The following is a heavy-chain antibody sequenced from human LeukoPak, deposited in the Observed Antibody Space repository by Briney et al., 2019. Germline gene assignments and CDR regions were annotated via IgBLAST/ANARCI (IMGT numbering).Heavy chain of an antibody. J-gene: IGHJ3*01. CDR3: ARDMQLST. Sequence: GGSLRLSCAASGFTFSGSAMSWVRQAPGEGLEWVSLISYSGANSYYTDSVRGRFTISRDSSKDTLFLQMNSLRAEDTAIYYCARDMQLSTWDLGTMVTVSS. V-gene: IGHV3-23*01. CDR1: GFTFSGSA. D-gene: IGHD3-16*02. CDR2: ISYSGANS.